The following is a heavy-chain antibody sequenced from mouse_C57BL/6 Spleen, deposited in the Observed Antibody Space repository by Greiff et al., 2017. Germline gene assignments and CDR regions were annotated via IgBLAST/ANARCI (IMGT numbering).Heavy chain of an antibody. CDR3: ARDYDVEWNFDD. J-gene: IGHJ2*01. D-gene: IGHD2-4*01. CDR1: GYSFTGYY. V-gene: IGHV1-42*01. CDR2: INPSTGGT. Sequence: VQLQQPGPELVKPGASVKISCKASGYSFTGYYMNWVKQSPEKSLEWIGEINPSTGGTTYNQKFKAKATLTVDKSSSTAYMQLKSLTSEDSAVYYCARDYDVEWNFDDWGQGTTLTVSS.